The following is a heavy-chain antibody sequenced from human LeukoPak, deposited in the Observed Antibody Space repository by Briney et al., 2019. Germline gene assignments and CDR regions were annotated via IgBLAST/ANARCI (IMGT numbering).Heavy chain of an antibody. J-gene: IGHJ4*02. CDR1: GFTFSSYA. Sequence: GGSLRLSCAASGFTFSSYAMSWVRQAPGKGLEWVSAISGSGGSTYYADSVKGRFTISRDNTKNTLYLQMNSLRAEDTAVYYCAKDLGYSYGYYFDYWGQGTLVTVSS. V-gene: IGHV3-23*01. CDR3: AKDLGYSYGYYFDY. D-gene: IGHD5-18*01. CDR2: ISGSGGST.